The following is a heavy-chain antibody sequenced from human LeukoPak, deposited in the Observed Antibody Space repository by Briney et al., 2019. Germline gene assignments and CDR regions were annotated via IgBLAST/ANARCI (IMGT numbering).Heavy chain of an antibody. D-gene: IGHD3-10*01. V-gene: IGHV4-61*08. CDR2: IYYSVST. J-gene: IGHJ5*02. Sequence: PSETLSLTCTVSGDSVASGGYYWNWIRQPPGKGLAWIGYIYYSVSTNYNLSLKSRVTISVDTSENQFSLKLTSMTAADTAVYYCARGGRGRNWFDPWGQGTLVTVSS. CDR3: ARGGRGRNWFDP. CDR1: GDSVASGGYY.